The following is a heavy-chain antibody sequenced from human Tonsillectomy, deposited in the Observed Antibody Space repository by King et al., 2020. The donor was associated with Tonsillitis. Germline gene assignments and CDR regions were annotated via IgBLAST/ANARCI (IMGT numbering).Heavy chain of an antibody. CDR2: ISSSSRYT. CDR3: ARTGLTSDYYDSSGYNDAFDI. V-gene: IGHV3-11*05. CDR1: GFTFSDYY. Sequence: VQLVESGGGLVKPGGSLRLSCAASGFTFSDYYMSWIRQAPGKGLEWVSYISSSSRYTNYADSVKGRFSISRDNAKNSLYLQMNSLRAEDTAVYYCARTGLTSDYYDSSGYNDAFDIWGQGTMVTVSS. D-gene: IGHD3-22*01. J-gene: IGHJ3*02.